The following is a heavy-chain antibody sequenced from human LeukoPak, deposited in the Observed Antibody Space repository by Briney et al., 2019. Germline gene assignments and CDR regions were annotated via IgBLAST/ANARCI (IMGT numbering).Heavy chain of an antibody. CDR1: GYTFTDYY. J-gene: IGHJ4*02. V-gene: IGHV1-2*02. CDR2: INPHSGGT. Sequence: ASVKVSCKASGYTFTDYYVHWVRQAPGQGLEWMGWINPHSGGTNFAQKFQGRVTMTRDTSISTAYMELSSLTFDDTAIYYCARVGYFYGSGSQTGGYLDYWGQGTLVTVSS. D-gene: IGHD3-10*01. CDR3: ARVGYFYGSGSQTGGYLDY.